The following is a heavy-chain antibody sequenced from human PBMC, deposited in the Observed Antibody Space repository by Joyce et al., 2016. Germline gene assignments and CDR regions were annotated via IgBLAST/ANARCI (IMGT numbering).Heavy chain of an antibody. J-gene: IGHJ5*01. Sequence: EVQLVQSGGEVKKPGESLKISYQGSGYRFSNYWIGWVRQMPGKGLEWMGIVYSGDSDTRYSPSFQGQVTMSADKSISTAYLQWSSLKASDTAIYYCARLGEYYYDSSGYFDSWGQGTPVTVSA. CDR3: ARLGEYYYDSSGYFDS. CDR1: GYRFSNYW. D-gene: IGHD3-22*01. V-gene: IGHV5-51*03. CDR2: VYSGDSDT.